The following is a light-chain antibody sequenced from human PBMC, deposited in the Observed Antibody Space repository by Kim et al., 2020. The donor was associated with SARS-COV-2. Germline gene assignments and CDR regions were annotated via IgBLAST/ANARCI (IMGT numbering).Light chain of an antibody. CDR2: DAS. J-gene: IGKJ1*01. Sequence: AAGERATHSCGASQTVSSDYLAWYQQKPGLAPRLLIYDASNRATGIPDRFSGSGSGTDFNLTISRLEPEDFAVYYCQQYGGSPKTFGQGTKVDIK. CDR1: QTVSSDY. CDR3: QQYGGSPKT. V-gene: IGKV3D-20*01.